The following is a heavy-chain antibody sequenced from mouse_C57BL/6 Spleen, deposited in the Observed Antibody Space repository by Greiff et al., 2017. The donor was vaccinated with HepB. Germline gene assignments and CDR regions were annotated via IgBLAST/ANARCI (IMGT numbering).Heavy chain of an antibody. D-gene: IGHD2-1*01. V-gene: IGHV1-80*01. CDR2: IYPGDGDT. CDR3: ARSGNYWLFDY. CDR1: GYAFSSYW. Sequence: QVQLQQSGAELVKPGASVKISCKASGYAFSSYWMNWVKQRPGKGLEWIGQIYPGDGDTNYNGKFKGKATLTADKSSSTAYMQLSSLTSEDSAVYFCARSGNYWLFDYWGQGTTLTVSS. J-gene: IGHJ2*01.